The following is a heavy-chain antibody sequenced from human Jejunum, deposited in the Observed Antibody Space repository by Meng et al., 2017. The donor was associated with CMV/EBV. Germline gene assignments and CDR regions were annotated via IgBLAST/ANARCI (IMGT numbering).Heavy chain of an antibody. V-gene: IGHV3-23*01. CDR1: GFTFQLYA. CDR2: ITAGGGT. J-gene: IGHJ4*02. D-gene: IGHD6-19*01. Sequence: VASGFTFQLYAMGSFPQAPGKGLEWVSGITAGGGTYYADSVRGRFTISRDNDKYTLYLQMNNLTADDTAVYYCAKDMRRVAGIEYWGQGTLVTVSS. CDR3: AKDMRRVAGIEY.